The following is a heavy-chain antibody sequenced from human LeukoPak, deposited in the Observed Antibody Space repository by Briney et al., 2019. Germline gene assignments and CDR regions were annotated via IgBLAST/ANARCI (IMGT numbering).Heavy chain of an antibody. J-gene: IGHJ4*02. D-gene: IGHD6-19*01. Sequence: SETLSLTCTVPGGSISSSSYYWGWTRQPPGKGLEWIGSIYYSGSTYYNPSLKSRVAISADTSKNQFSLRLSSVTAADTAVYYCATHSSGWPYYFDYWGQGTLVTVSS. CDR1: GGSISSSSYY. V-gene: IGHV4-39*01. CDR2: IYYSGST. CDR3: ATHSSGWPYYFDY.